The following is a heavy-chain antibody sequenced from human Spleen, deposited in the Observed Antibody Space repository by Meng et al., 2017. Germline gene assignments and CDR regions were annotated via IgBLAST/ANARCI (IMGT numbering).Heavy chain of an antibody. V-gene: IGHV4-59*01. CDR2: IYYTGST. D-gene: IGHD3-22*01. J-gene: IGHJ4*02. CDR1: GGAISTYF. CDR3: VTQVYYHFDY. Sequence: GQLAESGPGLVKPSETLSITCTVSGGAISTYFWSWIRQPPGKGLEWIGFIYYTGSTNYNPSLGGRVSISVDASKNQFSLKLNSVTAADTAVYYCVTQVYYHFDYWGQGTLVTVSS.